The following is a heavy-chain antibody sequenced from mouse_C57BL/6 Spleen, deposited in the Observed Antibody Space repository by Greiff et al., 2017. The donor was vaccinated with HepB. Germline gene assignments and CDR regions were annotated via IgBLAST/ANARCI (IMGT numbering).Heavy chain of an antibody. V-gene: IGHV1-22*01. CDR1: GYTFTDYN. D-gene: IGHD1-1*01. CDR2: INPNNGGT. J-gene: IGHJ2*01. Sequence: VQLQQSGPELVKPGASVKMSCKASGYTFTDYNMHWVKQSHGKSLEWIGYINPNNGGTSYNQKFKGKATLTVNKSSSTAYMELRSLTSEDSAVYYCARHHYGSSPLDYWGQGTTLTVSS. CDR3: ARHHYGSSPLDY.